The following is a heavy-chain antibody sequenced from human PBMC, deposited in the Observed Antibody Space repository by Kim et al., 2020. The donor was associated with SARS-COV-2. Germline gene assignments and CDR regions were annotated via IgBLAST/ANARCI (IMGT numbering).Heavy chain of an antibody. V-gene: IGHV3-9*01. J-gene: IGHJ6*02. CDR2: ITWNSGSI. CDR1: GFTFDDYA. D-gene: IGHD3-10*02. Sequence: GGSLRLSCAASGFTFDDYAMEWVRQAPGKGLEWVAGITWNSGSIGYADSVKGRFAISRDNAKNSLYLQMNSLRTEDTALYYCAGCSYYGMDVWGQGTTVTASS. CDR3: AGCSYYGMDV.